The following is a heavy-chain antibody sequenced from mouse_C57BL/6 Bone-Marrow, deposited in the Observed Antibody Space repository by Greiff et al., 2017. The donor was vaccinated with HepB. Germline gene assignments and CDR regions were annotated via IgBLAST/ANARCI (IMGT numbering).Heavy chain of an antibody. V-gene: IGHV14-3*01. CDR1: GFNIKNTY. CDR3: ARGWDYDYAPFAY. J-gene: IGHJ3*01. CDR2: IDPANGNT. D-gene: IGHD2-4*01. Sequence: EVQLVESVAELVRPGASVKLSCTASGFNIKNTYMHWVKQRPEQGLEWIGRIDPANGNTKYAPKFQGKATITADTSSNTAYLQLSSLTSEDTAIYYCARGWDYDYAPFAYWGQGTLVTVSA.